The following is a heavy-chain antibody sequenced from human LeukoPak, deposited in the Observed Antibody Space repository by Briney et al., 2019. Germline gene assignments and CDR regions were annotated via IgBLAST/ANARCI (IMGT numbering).Heavy chain of an antibody. D-gene: IGHD4-23*01. V-gene: IGHV3-33*01. CDR3: ARVSESGNSDY. CDR1: GFNFTSHG. J-gene: IGHJ4*02. CDR2: IWYDGKNK. Sequence: GGSLRLSCAASGFNFTSHGIHWVRQVPGKGLDWVAVIWYDGKNKHYADSVKGRFTISRDTSKNMVYLQMSSLRAEDTAVYYCARVSESGNSDYWGQGTPVTVSS.